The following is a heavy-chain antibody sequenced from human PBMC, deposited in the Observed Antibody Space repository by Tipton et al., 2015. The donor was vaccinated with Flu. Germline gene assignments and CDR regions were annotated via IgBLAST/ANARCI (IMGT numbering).Heavy chain of an antibody. Sequence: SLRLSCAASGFTFGSYGMHWVRQAPGKGLEWVALMWFDGSNIYYADSVKGRFTISRDNSKNTLYLQLSGLTVEDTAVYYCAREIGESYFDFWGQGTLVTVSS. CDR1: GFTFGSYG. CDR3: AREIGESYFDF. J-gene: IGHJ4*02. V-gene: IGHV3-33*08. D-gene: IGHD3-16*01. CDR2: MWFDGSNI.